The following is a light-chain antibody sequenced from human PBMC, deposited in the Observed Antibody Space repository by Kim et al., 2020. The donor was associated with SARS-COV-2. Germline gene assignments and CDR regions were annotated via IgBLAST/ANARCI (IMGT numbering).Light chain of an antibody. J-gene: IGKJ2*03. CDR2: KAA. Sequence: DIQMTQSPSTLSASVGDTVTITCLASQTITTWLAWYQQKSGKAPNLLIYKAASLKSGVPSRFSGSGSGTEFTLTISSLQPDDFATYYCQQYSSDWYSFGQGTKLEI. CDR1: QTITTW. CDR3: QQYSSDWYS. V-gene: IGKV1-5*03.